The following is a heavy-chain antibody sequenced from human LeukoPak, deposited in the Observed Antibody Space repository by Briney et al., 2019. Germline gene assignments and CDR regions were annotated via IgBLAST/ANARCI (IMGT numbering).Heavy chain of an antibody. CDR3: ARTSPLWFGELLHYFDY. Sequence: SETLSLTCTVSGGSISSSSYYWGWIRQPPGKGLEWIGTIYYSGSTYYNPSLKSRVTISVDTSKNQFSLKLSSVTAADTAVYYCARTSPLWFGELLHYFDYWGQGTLVTVSS. D-gene: IGHD3-10*01. CDR1: GGSISSSSYY. V-gene: IGHV4-39*07. CDR2: IYYSGST. J-gene: IGHJ4*02.